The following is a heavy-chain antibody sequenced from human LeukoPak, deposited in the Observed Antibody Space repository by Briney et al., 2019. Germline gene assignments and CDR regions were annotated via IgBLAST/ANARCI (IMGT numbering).Heavy chain of an antibody. CDR3: ARGSYCSGGSCYFNWFDP. D-gene: IGHD2-15*01. CDR2: IIPIFGTA. J-gene: IGHJ5*02. CDR1: GGTFSSYA. Sequence: SVKVSCKASGGTFSSYAISWVRQAPGQGLEWMGGIIPIFGTANYAQKFQGRVTITTGESTSTAYMELSSLRSEDTAVYYCARGSYCSGGSCYFNWFDPWGQGTLVTVSS. V-gene: IGHV1-69*05.